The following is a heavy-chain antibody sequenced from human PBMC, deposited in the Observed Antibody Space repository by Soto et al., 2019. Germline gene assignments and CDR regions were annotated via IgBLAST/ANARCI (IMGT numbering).Heavy chain of an antibody. D-gene: IGHD6-19*01. CDR3: ARSGYSSGWYHWYFDF. CDR2: INAGNGNT. CDR1: GYIFINYG. Sequence: GASVKVSCKASGYIFINYGIHWVRQAPGQRLEWMGWINAGNGNTRYSQKFQGRVTITRDTSGSTAYMELSSLRSEDTAVYYCARSGYSSGWYHWYFDFWG. V-gene: IGHV1-3*01. J-gene: IGHJ2*01.